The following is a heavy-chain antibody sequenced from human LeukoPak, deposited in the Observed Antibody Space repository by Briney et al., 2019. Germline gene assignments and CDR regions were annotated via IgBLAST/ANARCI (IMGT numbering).Heavy chain of an antibody. J-gene: IGHJ3*02. CDR1: GYTFTGYY. CDR3: ANADGEKDAFDI. CDR2: INPNSGGT. D-gene: IGHD5-24*01. Sequence: ASVKVSCKAPGYTFTGYYMHWVRQAPGQGLEWMGWINPNSGGTNYAQKFQGRVTMTRDTSISTAYMELSRLRSDDTAVYYCANADGEKDAFDIWGQGTMVTVSS. V-gene: IGHV1-2*02.